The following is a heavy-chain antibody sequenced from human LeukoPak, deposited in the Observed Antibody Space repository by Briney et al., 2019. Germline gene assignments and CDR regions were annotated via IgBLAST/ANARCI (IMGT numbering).Heavy chain of an antibody. J-gene: IGHJ4*02. D-gene: IGHD5-12*01. CDR2: IYYSGNT. CDR3: ARVAQYSGYDLDH. CDR1: GGSISSGGYY. V-gene: IGHV4-31*03. Sequence: SQTLSLTCTVSGGSISSGGYYWSWFRQHPGKGLEWIGYIYYSGNTYYNPSLKTRVTLSVDTSNNQFSLKLGSVTAADTDVYYCARVAQYSGYDLDHWGPGTLVTVS.